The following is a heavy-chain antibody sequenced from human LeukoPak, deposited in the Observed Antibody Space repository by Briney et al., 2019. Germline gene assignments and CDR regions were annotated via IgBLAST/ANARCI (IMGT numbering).Heavy chain of an antibody. Sequence: SETLSHTCTVSGGSISSSSYYWGWIRQPPGKGLEWIGSIYYSGSTYYNPSLKSRVTISVDTSKNQFSLKLSSVTAADTAVYYCARHTYDFWSGYYTWFDPWGQGTLVTVSS. CDR3: ARHTYDFWSGYYTWFDP. V-gene: IGHV4-39*01. CDR1: GGSISSSSYY. CDR2: IYYSGST. D-gene: IGHD3-3*01. J-gene: IGHJ5*02.